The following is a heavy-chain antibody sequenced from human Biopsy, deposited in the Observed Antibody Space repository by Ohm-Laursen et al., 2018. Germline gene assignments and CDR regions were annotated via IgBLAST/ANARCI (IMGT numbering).Heavy chain of an antibody. Sequence: TLSLTCAVFGKTFSDYQWSWIRQPPGKGLEWIGQINQAGTTNYNPSLKSRVPISADASKYEFSLRLTSVTAADTAVYLCGNEVHGRGYWGLGAQVTVSS. D-gene: IGHD2-15*01. CDR2: INQAGTT. J-gene: IGHJ4*02. CDR3: GNEVHGRGY. CDR1: GKTFSDYQ. V-gene: IGHV4-34*08.